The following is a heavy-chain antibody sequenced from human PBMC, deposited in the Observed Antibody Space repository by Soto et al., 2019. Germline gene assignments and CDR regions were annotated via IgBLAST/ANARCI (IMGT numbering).Heavy chain of an antibody. V-gene: IGHV3-48*03. CDR2: ISSGGKTT. CDR3: ARNYIIYYDGSRAHYS. CDR1: GFTFSSFE. Sequence: GGSLRLSCVASGFTFSSFEMNWVRQAPGKGLEWISYISSGGKTTYYADSVKGRFTISRDNAKNSLYLQMSSLRAEDAAVYYCARNYIIYYDGSRAHYSWGRGTLVTVS. J-gene: IGHJ5*02. D-gene: IGHD3-22*01.